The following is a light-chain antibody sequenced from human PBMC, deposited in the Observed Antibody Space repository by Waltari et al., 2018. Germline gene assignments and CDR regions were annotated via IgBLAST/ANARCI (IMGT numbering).Light chain of an antibody. CDR1: QVIYNW. CDR3: QQYNAYPWT. CDR2: KSS. V-gene: IGKV1-5*03. J-gene: IGKJ1*01. Sequence: DIQMTQSPSTLSASVGDRVTFPCRASQVIYNWLAWYQQIPGKAPTPLIYKSSDLESGVPSRFSGSGSGTEFTLTISSLQPDDFATYYGQQYNAYPWTFGQGTNVEIK.